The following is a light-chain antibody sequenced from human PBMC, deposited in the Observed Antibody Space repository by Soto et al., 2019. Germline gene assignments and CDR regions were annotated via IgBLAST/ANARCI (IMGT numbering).Light chain of an antibody. CDR2: GAS. CDR3: QQYGSLRT. CDR1: QSVSSSY. Sequence: EIVLTQSPGTLSLSPGERATLSCRASQSVSSSYIAWYQQKPGQAPRLLIYGASSRATGIPDRFSGSGSGTDFTLTISRLEPEDFAVYYCQQYGSLRTFGQGTKVEIK. J-gene: IGKJ1*01. V-gene: IGKV3-20*01.